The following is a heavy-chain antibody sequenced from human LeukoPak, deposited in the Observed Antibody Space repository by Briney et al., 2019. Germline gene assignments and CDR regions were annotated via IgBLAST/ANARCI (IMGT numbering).Heavy chain of an antibody. CDR2: IKQDGSEK. V-gene: IGHV3-7*03. CDR3: ARVGVYYDILTGYRLDAFDI. J-gene: IGHJ3*02. Sequence: GGSLRLSCAASGFTFSIYWMLWVRQAPGKGLECVANIKQDGSEKYYVDSVKGRFTISRDNAKNSLYLQMNSLRAEDTAVYYCARVGVYYDILTGYRLDAFDIWGQGTMVTVSS. D-gene: IGHD3-9*01. CDR1: GFTFSIYW.